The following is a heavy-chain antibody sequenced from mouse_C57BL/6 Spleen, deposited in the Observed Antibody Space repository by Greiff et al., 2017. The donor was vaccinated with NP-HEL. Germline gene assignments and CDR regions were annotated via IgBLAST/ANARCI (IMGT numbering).Heavy chain of an antibody. CDR2: IDPSDSYT. Sequence: QVQLQQPGAELVMPGASVKLSCKASGYTLTSYWMHWVKQRPGQGLEWIGEIDPSDSYTNYNQKFKGKSTLTVDKSSSTAYMQLSSLTSEDSAVYYCAIYYGYDGHYFGYWGQGTTLTVSS. J-gene: IGHJ2*01. V-gene: IGHV1-69*01. CDR3: AIYYGYDGHYFGY. D-gene: IGHD2-2*01. CDR1: GYTLTSYW.